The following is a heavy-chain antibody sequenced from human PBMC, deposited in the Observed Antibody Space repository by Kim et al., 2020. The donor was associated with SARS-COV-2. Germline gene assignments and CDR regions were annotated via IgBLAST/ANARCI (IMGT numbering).Heavy chain of an antibody. V-gene: IGHV4-39*07. D-gene: IGHD1-26*01. CDR1: GGSISSSSYY. Sequence: SETLSLTCTVSGGSISSSSYYWGWLRQPPGKGLEWIGCIYYSGSTNHNPTLQSPITISVATSKNQLSLNLSSATAADTAYYSCPTHPTSPPYYFDYWGQG. J-gene: IGHJ4*02. CDR2: IYYSGST. CDR3: PTHPTSPPYYFDY.